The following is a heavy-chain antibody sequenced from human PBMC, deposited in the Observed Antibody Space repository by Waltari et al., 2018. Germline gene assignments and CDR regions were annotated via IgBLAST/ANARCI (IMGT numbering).Heavy chain of an antibody. CDR1: GFTFSSSA. J-gene: IGHJ4*02. CDR3: AKIAGRNWLTRIDY. V-gene: IGHV3-23*01. CDR2: ISGSGGST. Sequence: EVQLLESGGGLVQPGGSLRLSCAASGFTFSSSAMSWVRQAPGKGVGWVAGISGSGGSTYYADSVKGRFTISRDNSKNTLYLQMNSLRGEDTAVYYCAKIAGRNWLTRIDYWGQGTLVTVSS. D-gene: IGHD1-20*01.